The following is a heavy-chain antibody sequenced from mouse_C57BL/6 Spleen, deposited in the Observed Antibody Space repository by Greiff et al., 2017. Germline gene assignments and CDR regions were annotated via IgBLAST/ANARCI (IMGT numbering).Heavy chain of an antibody. D-gene: IGHD1-1*01. CDR2: IYPGDGDT. J-gene: IGHJ3*01. CDR3: ARSGSSPAWLAY. V-gene: IGHV1-82*01. Sequence: VQLQQSGPELVKPGASVKISCKASGYAFSSSWMNWVKQRPGKGLEWIGRIYPGDGDTNYNGKFKGKATLTADKSSSTAYMQLSSLTSEDSAVYFCARSGSSPAWLAYWGQGTLVTVSA. CDR1: GYAFSSSW.